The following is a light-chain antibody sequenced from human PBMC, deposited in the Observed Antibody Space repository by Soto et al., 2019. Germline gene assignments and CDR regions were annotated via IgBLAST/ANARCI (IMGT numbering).Light chain of an antibody. CDR1: QSVSSSS. J-gene: IGKJ2*01. Sequence: EIVLTQSPGTLSLSPGERATLYCRASQSVSSSSLAWYQQKPDQAPRLLIYGASSRATGIPDRFSGSGSGTDFTLTITRLEPEDFAVYYCQQYCTSPYTFGQGTKLEIK. CDR3: QQYCTSPYT. V-gene: IGKV3-20*01. CDR2: GAS.